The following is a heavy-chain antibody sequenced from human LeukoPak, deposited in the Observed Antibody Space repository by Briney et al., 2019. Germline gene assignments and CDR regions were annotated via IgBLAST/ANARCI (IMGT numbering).Heavy chain of an antibody. Sequence: SETLSLTCTVSGGSISSFPYYWGWIRQPPGKGLEWIGSIYYSGSTYYNPSLKSRVTISVDTSKNQFSLKLSSVTAADTAVYYCARDFPDHGEVGPTYCGGDCYYPDYWGQGTLVTVSS. CDR3: ARDFPDHGEVGPTYCGGDCYYPDY. D-gene: IGHD2-21*02. CDR1: GGSISSFPYY. CDR2: IYYSGST. J-gene: IGHJ4*02. V-gene: IGHV4-39*02.